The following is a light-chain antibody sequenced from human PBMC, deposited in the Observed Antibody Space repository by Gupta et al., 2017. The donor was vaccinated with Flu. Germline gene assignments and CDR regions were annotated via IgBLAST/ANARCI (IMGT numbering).Light chain of an antibody. CDR2: EDN. CDR1: SGSIASNY. J-gene: IGLJ3*02. Sequence: TVTISCTRSSGSIASNYVQWYQKRPGSSQTTVSDEDNQRPSGVPDRFSGSIDSSSNYASINISGLKTEDESDDYCQSYDSSNRVFGGGTKLTVL. V-gene: IGLV6-57*01. CDR3: QSYDSSNRV.